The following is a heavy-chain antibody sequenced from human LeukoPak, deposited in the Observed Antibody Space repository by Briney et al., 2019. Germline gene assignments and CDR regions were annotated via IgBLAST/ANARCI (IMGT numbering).Heavy chain of an antibody. D-gene: IGHD1-1*01. CDR1: GGSISSYY. CDR2: IYYSGST. V-gene: IGHV4-59*01. J-gene: IGHJ5*02. CDR3: ARTGTTSPATWFDP. Sequence: SETLSLTCTVSGGSISSYYWSWIRQPAGKGLEWIGYIYYSGSTNYNPSLKSRVTISVDTSKNQFSLKLSSVTAADTAVYYCARTGTTSPATWFDPWGQGTLVTVSS.